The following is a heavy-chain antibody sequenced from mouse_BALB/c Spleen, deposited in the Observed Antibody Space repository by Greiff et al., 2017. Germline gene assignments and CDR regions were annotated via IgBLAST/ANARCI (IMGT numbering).Heavy chain of an antibody. CDR3: ARVYYAMDY. J-gene: IGHJ4*01. Sequence: EVQLQQSGAELVRPGALVKLSCKASGFTFKDYYMHWVKQRPEQGLEWIGWIDPENGNTIYDPKFQGKASITADTSSNTAYLQLSSLTSEDTAVYYCARVYYAMDYWGQGTSVTVSS. V-gene: IGHV14-1*02. CDR2: IDPENGNT. CDR1: GFTFKDYY.